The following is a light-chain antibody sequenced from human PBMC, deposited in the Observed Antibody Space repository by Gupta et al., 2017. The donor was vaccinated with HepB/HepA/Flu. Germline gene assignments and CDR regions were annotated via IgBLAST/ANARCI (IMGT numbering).Light chain of an antibody. CDR1: SSDVGGYNY. CDR2: EVS. V-gene: IGLV2-8*01. Sequence: QSALTQPPSASGSPGQSVTIPCTGTSSDVGGYNYVSWYQQHPGKAPNLMIYEVSNRPSGVPDRFSGSKSGNTASLTVSGLQAEDEADYYCSSYAGSNNFVVFGGGTKLTVL. CDR3: SSYAGSNNFVV. J-gene: IGLJ2*01.